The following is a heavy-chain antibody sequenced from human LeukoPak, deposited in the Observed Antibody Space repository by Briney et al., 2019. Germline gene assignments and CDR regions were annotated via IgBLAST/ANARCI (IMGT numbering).Heavy chain of an antibody. J-gene: IGHJ4*02. CDR3: ARAVRRDSGGWRLDY. CDR1: GYTFTGYN. Sequence: ASVKVSCKASGYTFTGYNMHWLRQAPGQGLEWMGWMNPNSGNTGYAQKFQGRVTMTRNTSISTAYMELSSLRSEDTAVYYCARAVRRDSGGWRLDYWGQGTLVTVSS. CDR2: MNPNSGNT. D-gene: IGHD2-15*01. V-gene: IGHV1-8*02.